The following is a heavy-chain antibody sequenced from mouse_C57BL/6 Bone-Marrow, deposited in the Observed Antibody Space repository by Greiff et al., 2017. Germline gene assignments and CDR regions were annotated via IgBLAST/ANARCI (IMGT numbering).Heavy chain of an antibody. D-gene: IGHD2-5*01. Sequence: EVQLVESGEGLVKPGGSLKLSCAASGFTFSSYAMSWVRQTPEKRLEWVAYIISGGDYIYYADTVKGRFTISRDNARNTLYLQMSSLKSEDTAMYYCTRGYYSNYYYFDYWGQGTTLTVSS. V-gene: IGHV5-9-1*02. CDR2: IISGGDYI. CDR1: GFTFSSYA. CDR3: TRGYYSNYYYFDY. J-gene: IGHJ2*01.